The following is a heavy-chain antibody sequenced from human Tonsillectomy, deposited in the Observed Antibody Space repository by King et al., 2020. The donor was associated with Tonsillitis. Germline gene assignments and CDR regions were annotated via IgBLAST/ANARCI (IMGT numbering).Heavy chain of an antibody. CDR1: GGSISSSRYY. J-gene: IGHJ6*04. Sequence: QLQESGPGLVKPSETLSLTCTVSGGSISSSRYYWGWIRQPPGKGLEWIGSIYYSGSTYYNPSLKRRVTISVDTSKNQFSLKLSSVTAADTAVYYCARDRLPGSPDVWGKGTTVTVSS. V-gene: IGHV4-39*01. CDR2: IYYSGST. CDR3: ARDRLPGSPDV.